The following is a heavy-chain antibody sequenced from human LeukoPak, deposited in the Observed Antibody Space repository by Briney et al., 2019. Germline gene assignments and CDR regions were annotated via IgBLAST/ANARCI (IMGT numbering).Heavy chain of an antibody. J-gene: IGHJ4*02. CDR1: GFSFSSYA. CDR3: ARDRTAYCSGGICYGGYFDY. Sequence: GESLRLSCAASGFSFSSYAMNWVRQAPGEGLEWVSYISSSSSSILYADSVKGRFTISRDNAKNSLYLQMNSLRAEDTAVYYCARDRTAYCSGGICYGGYFDYWGQGTLVTVSS. D-gene: IGHD2-15*01. CDR2: ISSSSSSI. V-gene: IGHV3-48*04.